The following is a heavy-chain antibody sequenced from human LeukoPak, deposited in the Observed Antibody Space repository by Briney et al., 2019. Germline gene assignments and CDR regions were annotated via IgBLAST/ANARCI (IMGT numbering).Heavy chain of an antibody. D-gene: IGHD2-2*01. CDR2: ISSSGSTI. J-gene: IGHJ4*02. CDR3: ARGKRIVVVPAAIDY. CDR1: GFTFSSYE. Sequence: SGGSLRLSCAASGFTFSSYEMNWVRQAPGKGLEWVSYISSSGSTIYYADSVKGRFTISRDNAKNSLYLQMNSLRAEDTAVYYCARGKRIVVVPAAIDYWGQGTLVTVSS. V-gene: IGHV3-48*03.